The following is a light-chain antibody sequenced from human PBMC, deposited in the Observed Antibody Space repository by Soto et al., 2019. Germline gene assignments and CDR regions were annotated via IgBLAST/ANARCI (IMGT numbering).Light chain of an antibody. V-gene: IGKV3-15*01. CDR3: QQYNNWPRT. CDR1: QSVSSD. CDR2: GAS. Sequence: EIVMTQSPATLSVSPGERATLSCRASQSVSSDLAWYHQKPGQAPRLLIYGASTRATGIPARISGSGSGTEFTLTINSLQSEDFGVYHCQQYNNWPRTFGQGTKVEIK. J-gene: IGKJ1*01.